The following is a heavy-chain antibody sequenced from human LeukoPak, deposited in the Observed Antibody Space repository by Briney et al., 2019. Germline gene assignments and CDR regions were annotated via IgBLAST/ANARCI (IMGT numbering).Heavy chain of an antibody. CDR1: GFTFSDYA. Sequence: PGGSLRLSCAASGFTFSDYAMSWLRQPPGRGLEWVSAISDSGVDTYYADSVKGRFTMSRDNSKSTLYLQMNRLRAEDTAVYYCANGNSNSPKDYWGHGTLVNVSS. CDR3: ANGNSNSPKDY. D-gene: IGHD2-2*01. V-gene: IGHV3-23*01. J-gene: IGHJ4*01. CDR2: ISDSGVDT.